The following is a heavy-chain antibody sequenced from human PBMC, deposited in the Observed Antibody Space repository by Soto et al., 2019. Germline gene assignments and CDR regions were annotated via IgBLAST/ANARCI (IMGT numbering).Heavy chain of an antibody. CDR1: GFTFSSYG. J-gene: IGHJ4*01. Sequence: VPLLESGGGVVQPGRSLRLSWAASGFTFSSYGMHLVRQAPGKGLEWVAVISYDGNVAYYADSVRGRFTISRDNSKNTLYLQMNSLRTEDTAIYYCAKEGPITNWYFDYWGQGTLVTVSS. CDR3: AKEGPITNWYFDY. V-gene: IGHV3-30*18. CDR2: ISYDGNVA. D-gene: IGHD1-1*01.